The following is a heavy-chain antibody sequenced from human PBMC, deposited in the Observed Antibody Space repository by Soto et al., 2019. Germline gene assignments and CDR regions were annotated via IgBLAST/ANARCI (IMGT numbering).Heavy chain of an antibody. CDR3: ARASQGRLRAFDI. CDR2: INDDGSST. V-gene: IGHV3-74*01. CDR1: RFTFRSYW. D-gene: IGHD5-18*01. J-gene: IGHJ3*02. Sequence: GGSLRLSCAASRFTFRSYWMHWVRQAPGKGLEWVSRINDDGSSTSYADSVRGRFTISRDNAKNSLYLQMNSLRAEDTAVYYCARASQGRLRAFDIWGQGTMVTVSS.